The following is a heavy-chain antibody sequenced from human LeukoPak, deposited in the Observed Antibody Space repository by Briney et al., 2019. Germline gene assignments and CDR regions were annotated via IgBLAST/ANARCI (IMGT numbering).Heavy chain of an antibody. CDR3: ARPSIYGSGKDAFDI. D-gene: IGHD3-10*01. V-gene: IGHV4-34*01. CDR1: GGSFSGYY. CDR2: INHSGST. J-gene: IGHJ3*02. Sequence: SETLSLTCAVYGGSFSGYYWSWIRQPPGKGLEWIGEINHSGSTNYNPSLKSRVTISVDTSKNQFSLKLSSVTAADTAVYYCARPSIYGSGKDAFDIWGQGTMVTVSS.